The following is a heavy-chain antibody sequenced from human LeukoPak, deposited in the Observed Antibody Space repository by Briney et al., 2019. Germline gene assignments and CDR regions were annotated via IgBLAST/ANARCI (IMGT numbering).Heavy chain of an antibody. CDR2: IFYRGST. CDR3: ARARNYYYYLDV. D-gene: IGHD1-14*01. Sequence: SETLSLTCTVSGDSVSSGSYSWSWIRQPPGKGLEWIGYIFYRGSTSYNPSLKSRLAISADSSKNQFSLRLSSVTAADTAVYYCARARNYYYYLDVWGQGTTVTVSS. V-gene: IGHV4-61*01. CDR1: GDSVSSGSYS. J-gene: IGHJ6*02.